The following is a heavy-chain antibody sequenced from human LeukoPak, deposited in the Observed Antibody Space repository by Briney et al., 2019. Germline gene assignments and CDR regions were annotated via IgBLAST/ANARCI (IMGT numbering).Heavy chain of an antibody. Sequence: GASVKVSCKTSGFVFSKSAVQWVRQARGQPLEWIGWIVVGNGNTNYAQKFQERVTISRDMSTSTVYMGLRSLRSEDTAVYYCAARYYYGSGNDAFDIWGQGTMVTVSS. CDR1: GFVFSKSA. D-gene: IGHD3-10*01. CDR3: AARYYYGSGNDAFDI. V-gene: IGHV1-58*01. CDR2: IVVGNGNT. J-gene: IGHJ3*02.